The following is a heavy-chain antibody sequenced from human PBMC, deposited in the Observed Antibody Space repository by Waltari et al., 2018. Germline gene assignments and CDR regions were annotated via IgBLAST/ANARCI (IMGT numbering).Heavy chain of an antibody. J-gene: IGHJ6*02. CDR1: GGTFSSYA. D-gene: IGHD2-2*02. V-gene: IGHV1-69*01. CDR3: ARVLQICSSTSCYKDYYYYYGMDV. Sequence: QVQLVQSGAEVKKPGSSVKVSCKASGGTFSSYAISWVRQAPGQGLEWMGGIIPIFGTANYAQKFQGRVTITADESTSTAYMELSSLRSEDTAVYYCARVLQICSSTSCYKDYYYYYGMDVWGQGP. CDR2: IIPIFGTA.